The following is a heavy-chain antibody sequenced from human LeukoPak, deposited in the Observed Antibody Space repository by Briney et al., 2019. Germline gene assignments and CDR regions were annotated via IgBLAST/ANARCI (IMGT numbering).Heavy chain of an antibody. D-gene: IGHD6-19*01. CDR3: ARAVSGRFDY. Sequence: PSETLSLTCTVSGGSMSPYHWGWIRQPPGKGLEWTGYICYSGSTNYNPSLNSRVTISVVTSKNQFSLRLSSVTAADTAIYYCARAVSGRFDYWGQGTLVTVSS. CDR1: GGSMSPYH. V-gene: IGHV4-59*08. CDR2: ICYSGST. J-gene: IGHJ4*02.